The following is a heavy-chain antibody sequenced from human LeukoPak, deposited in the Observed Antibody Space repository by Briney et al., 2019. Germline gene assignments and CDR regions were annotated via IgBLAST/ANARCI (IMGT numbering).Heavy chain of an antibody. V-gene: IGHV3-66*01. Sequence: GSLRLSCAASGFTVSSNYMSWVRQAPGKGLEWVSVIYSGGSTYYADSVKGRFTISRDNSKNTLYLQMNSLRAEDTAVYYCAREPRGIIAAAGDAFDIWGQGTMVTVSS. CDR1: GFTVSSNY. D-gene: IGHD6-13*01. J-gene: IGHJ3*02. CDR3: AREPRGIIAAAGDAFDI. CDR2: IYSGGST.